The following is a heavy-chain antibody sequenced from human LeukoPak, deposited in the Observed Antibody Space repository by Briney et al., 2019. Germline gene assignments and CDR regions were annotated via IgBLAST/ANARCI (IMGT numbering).Heavy chain of an antibody. V-gene: IGHV4-4*07. CDR3: MRDGPSWGLL. CDR2: IIYTTGST. Sequence: SETLSLTCTVSGISINPYYWTWLRQPAGKGLEWIGRIIYTTGSTNYNPSLSSRVTMSVDTSKDQISLKLTYVTAADTAMYYCMRDGPSWGLLWGLGTLVTVSS. J-gene: IGHJ4*02. CDR1: GISINPYY. D-gene: IGHD3-16*01.